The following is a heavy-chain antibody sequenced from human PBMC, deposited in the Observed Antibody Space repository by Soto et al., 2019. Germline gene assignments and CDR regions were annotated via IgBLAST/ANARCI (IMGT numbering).Heavy chain of an antibody. J-gene: IGHJ4*02. Sequence: SETLSLTCTVSGGSISSSSYYWGWIRQPPGKGLEWIGSIYYSGSTYYNPSLKSRVTISVDTSKNQFSLKLSSVTAADTAVYYCAAHQPSGWLYYFDYWGQGTLVTVSS. CDR1: GGSISSSSYY. CDR2: IYYSGST. D-gene: IGHD6-19*01. V-gene: IGHV4-39*07. CDR3: AAHQPSGWLYYFDY.